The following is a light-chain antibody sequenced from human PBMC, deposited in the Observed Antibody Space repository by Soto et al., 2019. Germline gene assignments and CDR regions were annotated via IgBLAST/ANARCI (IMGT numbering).Light chain of an antibody. J-gene: IGKJ1*01. CDR1: QRMSSY. CDR2: TAS. Sequence: DIQMTHSPSSLSASVGDRVTITCRASQRMSSYLNWYQQKPGKPPKLLFYTASSLNSGVPSSFSVSGSGTEFTLTNSSLHPEDFATYYCHQSYSTPRTFGDVTKVELK. CDR3: HQSYSTPRT. V-gene: IGKV1-39*01.